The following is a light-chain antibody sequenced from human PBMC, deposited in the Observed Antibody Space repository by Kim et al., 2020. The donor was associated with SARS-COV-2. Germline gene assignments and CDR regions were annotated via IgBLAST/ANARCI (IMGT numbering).Light chain of an antibody. Sequence: VSPGQTVSISCSGERLGDKFAFWYQQRSGQSPVLVIYQGDKRPSGIPARFSGFLSGNTATLTISGTQPMDEADYYCQAWDSSTAIFGGGTQLTVL. V-gene: IGLV3-1*01. CDR3: QAWDSSTAI. CDR2: QGD. J-gene: IGLJ2*01. CDR1: RLGDKF.